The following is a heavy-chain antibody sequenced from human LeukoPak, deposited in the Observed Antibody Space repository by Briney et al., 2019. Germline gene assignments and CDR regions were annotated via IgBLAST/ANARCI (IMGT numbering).Heavy chain of an antibody. D-gene: IGHD3-10*01. CDR3: ARVYYGSGRFDP. J-gene: IGHJ5*02. CDR1: GFTFSSYE. V-gene: IGHV3-48*03. Sequence: GGSLRLSCAASGFTFSSYEMNWVRQAPGKGLEWVSYISSSDNTIYYADSVKGRFTISRDNAKNSLYLQMNSLRAEDTAVYYCARVYYGSGRFDPRGQGTLVTVSS. CDR2: ISSSDNTI.